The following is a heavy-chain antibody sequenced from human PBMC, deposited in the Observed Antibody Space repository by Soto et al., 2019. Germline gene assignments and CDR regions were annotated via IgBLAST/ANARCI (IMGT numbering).Heavy chain of an antibody. V-gene: IGHV3-9*01. CDR1: GFTLFDYA. CDR2: ISWNGGPI. CDR3: VKDGYCSSTSCYGHDFDY. D-gene: IGHD2-2*01. Sequence: EVELVESGGGLGRPGRSLRLSCAASGFTLFDYAMHWVRQAPGKGLEWVAGISWNGGPIGYADSVKGRFTIARDNAKNSLYLQMNGLRAEDTALYYCVKDGYCSSTSCYGHDFDYWGQGTLVIVSS. J-gene: IGHJ4*02.